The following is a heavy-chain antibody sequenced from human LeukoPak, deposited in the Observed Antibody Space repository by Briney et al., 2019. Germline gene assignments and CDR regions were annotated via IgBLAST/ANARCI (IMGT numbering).Heavy chain of an antibody. V-gene: IGHV3-23*01. CDR1: GFTFSNYA. D-gene: IGHD1-26*01. J-gene: IGHJ4*02. CDR3: AKGIESSGSYYTSFDS. Sequence: GGSLRLSCAASGFTFSNYAMSWVRQAPGKGLEWVSGISGTGGATYYADSVKGRFTISRDNSKNRLSLQMNSLRAEDTALYFCAKGIESSGSYYTSFDSWGQGTLVTVSS. CDR2: ISGTGGAT.